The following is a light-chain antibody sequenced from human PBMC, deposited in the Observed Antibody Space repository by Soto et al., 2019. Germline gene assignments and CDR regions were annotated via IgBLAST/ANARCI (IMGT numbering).Light chain of an antibody. J-gene: IGLJ3*02. CDR3: SSYAASNNFYFV. CDR2: DTN. V-gene: IGLV7-46*01. CDR1: TGAVTSGHY. Sequence: QAVVTQEPSLTVSPGGTVTLTCGSSTGAVTSGHYPYWFQQKPGQAPRTLIYDTNNKHSWTPARFSGSLLGGKAALTLSGAQPEDEADYYCSSYAASNNFYFVFGGGTKLTVL.